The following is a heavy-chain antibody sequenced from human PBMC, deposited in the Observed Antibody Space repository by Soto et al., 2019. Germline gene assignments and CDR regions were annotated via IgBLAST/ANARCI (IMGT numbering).Heavy chain of an antibody. CDR3: ARKPLCGSGCYSTYWYFDL. D-gene: IGHD2-21*02. V-gene: IGHV4-61*01. J-gene: IGHJ2*01. CDR2: INYRGST. Sequence: QVQLHESGPGLVKTSETLSLTCTVPGGSVSSGSYHWSWIRQPPGKGLEWIGYINYRGSTNYNPSLKSRVTMSVDTPKNQFSLKLTSVTAADTAVYYCARKPLCGSGCYSTYWYFDLWGRGTLVTVSS. CDR1: GGSVSSGSYH.